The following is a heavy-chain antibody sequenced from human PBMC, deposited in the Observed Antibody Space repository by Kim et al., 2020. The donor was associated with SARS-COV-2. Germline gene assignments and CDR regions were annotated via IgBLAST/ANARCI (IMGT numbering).Heavy chain of an antibody. Sequence: GGSLRLSCAASGFTFSSYSMNWVRQAPGKGLEWVSSISSSSSYIYYADSVKGRFTISRDNTKNSLYLQMNSLRPEDTAVYYCARGGAEYYDILTVPDPFDSWGQGTLVTVSS. J-gene: IGHJ4*02. V-gene: IGHV3-21*01. CDR2: ISSSSSYI. D-gene: IGHD3-9*01. CDR1: GFTFSSYS. CDR3: ARGGAEYYDILTVPDPFDS.